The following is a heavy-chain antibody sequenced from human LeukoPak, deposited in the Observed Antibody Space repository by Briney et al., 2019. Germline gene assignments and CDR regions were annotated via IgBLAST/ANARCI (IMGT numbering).Heavy chain of an antibody. D-gene: IGHD1-26*01. J-gene: IGHJ4*02. CDR3: ARRSGSYPGY. CDR2: ISGSGGST. CDR1: GFTFSSYG. Sequence: GGSLRLSCAASGFTFSSYGMSWVRQAPGKGLEWVSAISGSGGSTYYADSVKGRFTISRDNSKNTLYLQMNSLRAEDTAVYYCARRSGSYPGYWGQGTLVTVSS. V-gene: IGHV3-23*01.